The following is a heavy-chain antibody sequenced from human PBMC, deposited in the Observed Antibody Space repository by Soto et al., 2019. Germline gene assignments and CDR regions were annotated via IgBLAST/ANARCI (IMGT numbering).Heavy chain of an antibody. CDR3: ARDPRVVVPAAIFRRYYYYYYMDV. J-gene: IGHJ6*03. V-gene: IGHV3-21*01. Sequence: GGSLRLSCAASGFTFGSYSMNWVRQAPGKGLEWVSSISSSSSYIYYADSVKGRFTISRDNAENSLYLQMNSLRAEDTAVYYWARDPRVVVPAAIFRRYYYYYYMDVWGKGTTVTVSS. D-gene: IGHD2-2*01. CDR1: GFTFGSYS. CDR2: ISSSSSYI.